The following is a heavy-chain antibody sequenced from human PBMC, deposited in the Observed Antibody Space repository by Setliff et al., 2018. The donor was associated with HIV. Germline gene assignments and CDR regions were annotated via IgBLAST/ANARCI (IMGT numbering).Heavy chain of an antibody. J-gene: IGHJ5*02. Sequence: ASVKVSCKTSGYTFTNSDINWVRQAPGQGLEWMGWMNPKSGNTGYAQKFQGRVTMTSNTFIGTAYMELNSLTSDDTAVYYCARGHLDYDYWEDILGNWFDPWGQGTLVTVSS. V-gene: IGHV1-8*02. CDR3: ARGHLDYDYWEDILGNWFDP. D-gene: IGHD3-3*01. CDR2: MNPKSGNT. CDR1: GYTFTNSD.